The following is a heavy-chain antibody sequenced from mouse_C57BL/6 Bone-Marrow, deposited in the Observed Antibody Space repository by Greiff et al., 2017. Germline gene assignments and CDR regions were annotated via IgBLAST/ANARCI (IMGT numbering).Heavy chain of an antibody. CDR2: IYPGGGYT. V-gene: IGHV1-63*01. CDR1: GYTFTNYW. D-gene: IGHD2-1*01. J-gene: IGHJ4*01. Sequence: VQLQQSGAELVRPGTSVKMSCKASGYTFTNYWIGWAKQRPGHGLEWIGDIYPGGGYTNYNEKFKGKATLTADKSSSTAYMQCSSLTSEDSAIYYCARAGGNYEYYYAMDYCGQGTSVTVSS. CDR3: ARAGGNYEYYYAMDY.